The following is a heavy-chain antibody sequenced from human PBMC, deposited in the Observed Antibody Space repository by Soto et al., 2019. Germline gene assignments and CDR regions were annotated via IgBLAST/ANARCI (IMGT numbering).Heavy chain of an antibody. CDR2: VNPNNGKT. CDR1: GYLFTTYD. V-gene: IGHV1-8*01. Sequence: QVQLIQSGAEVKKPGASVRVSCKTSGYLFTTYDINWVRQAAGRGLEWMGRVNPNNGKTDYAQNFQGRLTMTRDTSISTVYMELSSLTSEDPAVYYCAKDFGGLYNWFDPWGQGTLVTVSS. CDR3: AKDFGGLYNWFDP. J-gene: IGHJ5*02. D-gene: IGHD3-16*01.